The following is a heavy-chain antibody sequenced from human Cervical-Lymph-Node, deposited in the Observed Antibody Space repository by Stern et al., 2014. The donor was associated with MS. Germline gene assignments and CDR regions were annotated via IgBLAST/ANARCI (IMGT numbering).Heavy chain of an antibody. CDR2: LYWDDDK. Sequence: QVTLKESGPTLVKPTQTLTMTCSFSGVSLNTSGVGVGWVRQPPGKALEWLALLYWDDDKHYSPSLKIRLTITKDTSKNQVVLRMTDMDPVDTATYFCTHDLGYWGQGTLVTVSS. V-gene: IGHV2-5*02. CDR3: THDLGY. CDR1: GVSLNTSGVG. J-gene: IGHJ4*02.